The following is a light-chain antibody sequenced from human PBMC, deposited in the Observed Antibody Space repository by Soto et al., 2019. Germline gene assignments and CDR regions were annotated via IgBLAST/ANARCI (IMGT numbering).Light chain of an antibody. V-gene: IGKV3D-20*02. CDR1: QNVRGSY. J-gene: IGKJ4*01. CDR2: GAS. Sequence: EIVLTQSPATLSLSPGERATLSCRASQNVRGSYLAWYQQKPGQAPRLLIQGASSRATGIPDRFSGSGSGTDFTLTISSLEPEDFAVYYCQQRSNWPLTFGGGTKVDIK. CDR3: QQRSNWPLT.